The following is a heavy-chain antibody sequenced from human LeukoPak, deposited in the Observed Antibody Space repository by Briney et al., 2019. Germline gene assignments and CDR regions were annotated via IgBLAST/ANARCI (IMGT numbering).Heavy chain of an antibody. J-gene: IGHJ4*02. CDR1: GESISRGSYS. CDR2: IYYTGST. V-gene: IGHV4-30-2*01. D-gene: IGHD4-17*01. CDR3: ARAQGDYGDGNFDY. Sequence: PSETLSLTCSVAGESISRGSYSWSWIRQPPGRGLEWIGYIYYTGSTYYNPSLKSRLTISVDTSKNQFSLKLSSVTAADTAVYYCARAQGDYGDGNFDYWGQGTLVTVSS.